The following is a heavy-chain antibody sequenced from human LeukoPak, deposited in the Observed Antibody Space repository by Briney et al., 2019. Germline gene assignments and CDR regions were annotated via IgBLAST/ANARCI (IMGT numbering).Heavy chain of an antibody. CDR3: ASHYPEGSGSYSLDY. J-gene: IGHJ4*02. D-gene: IGHD3-10*01. V-gene: IGHV5-51*01. CDR2: IYPGDSDT. CDR1: GYSFTSYW. Sequence: GESLKISCKGSGYSFTSYWIGWVRQMPGKGLEWMGIIYPGDSDTRYSPSFQGQVTISADKSISTAYLQWSSLKASDTAMYYCASHYPEGSGSYSLDYWGQGTQVTVSS.